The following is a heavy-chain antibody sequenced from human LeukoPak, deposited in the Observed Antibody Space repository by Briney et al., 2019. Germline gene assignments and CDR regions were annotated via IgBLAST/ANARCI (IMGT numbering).Heavy chain of an antibody. CDR3: ATDPYCSSTSCYNTA. Sequence: ASVKVSCKVSGYTLTELSMHWVRQAPGKGLEWMGGFDPEDGETIYAQKFQGRVTMTEDTSTDTAYMELSSLRSGDTAVYYCATDPYCSSTSCYNTAWGQGTLVTVSS. V-gene: IGHV1-24*01. CDR2: FDPEDGET. D-gene: IGHD2-2*02. CDR1: GYTLTELS. J-gene: IGHJ5*02.